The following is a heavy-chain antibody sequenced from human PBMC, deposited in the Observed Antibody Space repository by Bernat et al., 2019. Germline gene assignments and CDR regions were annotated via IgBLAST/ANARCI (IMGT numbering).Heavy chain of an antibody. CDR2: ASNDGTNK. CDR3: ARDGTAWCPDF. J-gene: IGHJ4*02. Sequence: QVQLVASGGGVVRPGTSLRLSCVGSGFTFRSFGIHWVRQAPGKGLEWVTLASNDGTNKPYADSVRDRFTTSRDNSKNTVYLHMNSLRVDDTAIYYCARDGTAWCPDFWGLGTLVTVAP. V-gene: IGHV3-30*19. CDR1: GFTFRSFG. D-gene: IGHD2-21*02.